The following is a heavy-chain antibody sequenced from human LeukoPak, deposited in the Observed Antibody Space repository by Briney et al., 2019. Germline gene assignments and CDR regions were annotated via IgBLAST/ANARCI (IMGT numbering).Heavy chain of an antibody. CDR1: GGTFSSYA. CDR2: IIPIFGTA. CDR3: ARSSCSSTSCYRDYYYYYMDV. V-gene: IGHV1-69*01. D-gene: IGHD2-2*02. Sequence: SVKVSCKASGGTFSSYAISWVRQAPGQGLEWMGGIIPIFGTANYAQKFQGRVTITADESTSTAYMELSSLRSEDTAVYYCARSSCSSTSCYRDYYYYYMDVWGKGTTVTVSS. J-gene: IGHJ6*03.